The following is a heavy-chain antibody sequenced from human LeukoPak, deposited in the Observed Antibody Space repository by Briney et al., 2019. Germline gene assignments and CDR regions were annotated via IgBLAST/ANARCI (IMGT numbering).Heavy chain of an antibody. CDR3: ARRIYDSSGYSVYFDS. CDR2: IYPEDSDT. CDR1: GYSFKNKW. D-gene: IGHD3-22*01. Sequence: RGESLKISCKASGYSFKNKWIGWVRQLPGKGLEWMGDIYPEDSDTRYSPSFQGQVTLSVDKSINTAYLQWSSLKASDTAIYYCARRIYDSSGYSVYFDSWGQGTLVTVSS. J-gene: IGHJ4*02. V-gene: IGHV5-51*01.